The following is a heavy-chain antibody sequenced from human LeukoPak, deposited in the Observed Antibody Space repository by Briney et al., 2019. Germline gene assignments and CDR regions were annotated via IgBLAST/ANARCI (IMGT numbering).Heavy chain of an antibody. D-gene: IGHD1-26*01. CDR1: GGSFSGYY. CDR2: INHSGST. Sequence: SETLSLTCAVYGGSFSGYYWSWIRQPPGRGLEWIGEINHSGSTNYNPSLKSRVTISVDTSKNQSSLKLSSVTAADTAVYYCANSPRVGATSAFDIWGQGTMVTVSS. CDR3: ANSPRVGATSAFDI. V-gene: IGHV4-34*01. J-gene: IGHJ3*02.